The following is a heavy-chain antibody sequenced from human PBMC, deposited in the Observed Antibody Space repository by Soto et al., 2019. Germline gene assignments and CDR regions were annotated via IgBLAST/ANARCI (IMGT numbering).Heavy chain of an antibody. Sequence: PGGSLRLSCAASGFTFSGYTRNWVRQAPGKGLEWVSSISSSSSYIYYADSVKGRFTISRDNAKNSLYLQMNSLRAEDTAVYYCARDGGNYDFWSGYYLPDAFDIWGQGTMVTVSS. CDR2: ISSSSSYI. J-gene: IGHJ3*02. D-gene: IGHD3-3*01. CDR3: ARDGGNYDFWSGYYLPDAFDI. CDR1: GFTFSGYT. V-gene: IGHV3-21*01.